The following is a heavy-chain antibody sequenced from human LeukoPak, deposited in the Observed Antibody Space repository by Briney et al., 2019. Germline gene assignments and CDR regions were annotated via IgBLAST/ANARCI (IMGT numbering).Heavy chain of an antibody. D-gene: IGHD5-18*01. Sequence: PGGSLRLSCAVSGFTFSSYWMSWVRQAPGKGLQWVVNIKKDGTEKYYVDSVKGRFTASRDNAKGSLYLQMISLRVEDTAIYYCARQRGYNYGYQDYWGQGTLVTVSS. V-gene: IGHV3-7*01. J-gene: IGHJ4*02. CDR3: ARQRGYNYGYQDY. CDR2: IKKDGTEK. CDR1: GFTFSSYW.